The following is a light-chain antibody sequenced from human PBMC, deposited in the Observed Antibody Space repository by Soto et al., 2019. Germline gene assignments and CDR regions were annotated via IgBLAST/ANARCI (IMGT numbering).Light chain of an antibody. V-gene: IGKV3-20*01. CDR1: QSVRSSY. CDR3: QQYGSSRT. CDR2: GAS. Sequence: EIVLTQSPVSLSLSPGXRATLSCRASQSVRSSYLAWYQQKPGQAPRLLIYGASSRATGIPDRFSGSGSGTDFTLTISRLEPEDFAVYYCQQYGSSRTFCQGTKVDIK. J-gene: IGKJ1*01.